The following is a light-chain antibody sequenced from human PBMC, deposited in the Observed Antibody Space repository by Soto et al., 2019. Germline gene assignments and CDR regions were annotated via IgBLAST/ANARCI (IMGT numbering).Light chain of an antibody. CDR2: DTS. V-gene: IGKV3-20*01. Sequence: EIVLTQSPATLSLSPGERATLSCRASQSVSSSYLAWYQQKRGQAPSLLIYDTSSRATGIPDTFSGSGSGTDFTLGISRLESEDSAVYYCQRCRSSPSFGQGTKVELK. J-gene: IGKJ1*01. CDR3: QRCRSSPS. CDR1: QSVSSSY.